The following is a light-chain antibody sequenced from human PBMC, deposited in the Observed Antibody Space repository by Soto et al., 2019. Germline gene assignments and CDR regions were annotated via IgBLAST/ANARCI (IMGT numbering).Light chain of an antibody. V-gene: IGLV2-11*01. CDR2: DVN. CDR1: SSDVDNYNN. Sequence: QSALTQPRSVSGSPGQSVTISCTRTSSDVDNYNNVSWYQQHPGKAPKLLIYDVNKRPSGVPYRFSGSKSGNTASLTISGLQAGDEADDFCCSYAGTYTRVFGTGTKLTVL. CDR3: CSYAGTYTRV. J-gene: IGLJ1*01.